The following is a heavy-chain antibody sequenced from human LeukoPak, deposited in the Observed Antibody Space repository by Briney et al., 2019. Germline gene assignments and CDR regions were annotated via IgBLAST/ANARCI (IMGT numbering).Heavy chain of an antibody. CDR3: ARTWVFYKERRLDWFDP. J-gene: IGHJ5*02. V-gene: IGHV1-3*01. CDR2: INAGNGNT. D-gene: IGHD1-1*01. CDR1: GYTFTSYA. Sequence: GASVKVSCKASGYTFTSYAMHWVRQAPGQRLEWMGWINAGNGNTKYSQKFQGRVTITRDTSASTAYMELSSLRSEDTAVYYCARTWVFYKERRLDWFDPWGQGTLVTVSS.